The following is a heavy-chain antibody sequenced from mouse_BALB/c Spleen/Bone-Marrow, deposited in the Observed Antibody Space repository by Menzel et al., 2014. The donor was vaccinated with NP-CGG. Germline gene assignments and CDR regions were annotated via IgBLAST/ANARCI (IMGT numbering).Heavy chain of an antibody. CDR2: ITKGGGST. V-gene: IGHV5-12*02. J-gene: IGHJ4*01. CDR1: GFTFSDYY. Sequence: EVMLVESGGGLVQPGGSLKLSCATSGFTFSDYYMYWVRQTPEKRLEWVAYITKGGGSTYYPDIVKGRSTISRDNAKNNLCLQTSRLKSEDTAMYYCARQRAYSMDYWGQGTSVTVSS. CDR3: ARQRAYSMDY. D-gene: IGHD3-1*01.